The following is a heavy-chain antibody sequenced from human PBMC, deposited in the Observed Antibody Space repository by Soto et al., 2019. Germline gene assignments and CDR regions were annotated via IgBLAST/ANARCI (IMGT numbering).Heavy chain of an antibody. CDR3: ATDGPSNSGNLYAFDI. Sequence: QVQLVQSGAEVKKPGASVKVSCKASGYNFNIYGINWVRQAPGQGLELMGWISAYDGKTTYAEKFQGRVTMTTDASTSTAYMELRSLRSDDTAVYFCATDGPSNSGNLYAFDIWGQGTMVTVSA. CDR1: GYNFNIYG. CDR2: ISAYDGKT. D-gene: IGHD5-12*01. J-gene: IGHJ3*02. V-gene: IGHV1-18*01.